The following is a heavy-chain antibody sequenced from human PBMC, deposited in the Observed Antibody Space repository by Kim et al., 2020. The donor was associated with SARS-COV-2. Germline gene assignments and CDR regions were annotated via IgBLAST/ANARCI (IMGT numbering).Heavy chain of an antibody. CDR1: GGSISSYY. J-gene: IGHJ4*02. V-gene: IGHV4-59*08. CDR2: IHYSWST. CDR3: ARLAGYSSSWYLYY. Sequence: SQTLSLTCTVSGGSISSYYWSWIRQPPGKGLELIGYIHYSWSTNYNPFLKSRVTISVDTSKNQFSLKLSSVTAADTAVYYCARLAGYSSSWYLYYWGQGTPVTVSS. D-gene: IGHD6-13*01.